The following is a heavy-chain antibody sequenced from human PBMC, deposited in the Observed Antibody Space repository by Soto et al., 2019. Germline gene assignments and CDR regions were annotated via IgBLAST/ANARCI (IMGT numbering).Heavy chain of an antibody. Sequence: PGESLRLSCSVSGFTFSTYSMAWIRQAPGKGLEWLSYISSSSSVIYYADSVKGRITVSRDNGKNALILQMHSLRADDTAVYYCARYLIIPRAFDIWGQGTAVTVSS. CDR1: GFTFSTYS. D-gene: IGHD2-21*01. CDR3: ARYLIIPRAFDI. CDR2: ISSSSSVI. J-gene: IGHJ3*02. V-gene: IGHV3-48*04.